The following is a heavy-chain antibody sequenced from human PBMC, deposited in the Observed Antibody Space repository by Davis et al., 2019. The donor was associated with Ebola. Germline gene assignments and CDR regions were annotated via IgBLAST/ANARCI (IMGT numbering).Heavy chain of an antibody. CDR3: AMTTVTAVDGIFYFDN. J-gene: IGHJ4*02. CDR2: INPNSGGT. D-gene: IGHD4-11*01. V-gene: IGHV1-2*06. Sequence: AASVKVSCKASGYTFTGCYMHWVRQAPGQGLEWMGRINPNSGGTNYAQKFQDRVTMTRDTSITTAYMELSRLRYDDTAVYYCAMTTVTAVDGIFYFDNWGQGTLITVS. CDR1: GYTFTGCY.